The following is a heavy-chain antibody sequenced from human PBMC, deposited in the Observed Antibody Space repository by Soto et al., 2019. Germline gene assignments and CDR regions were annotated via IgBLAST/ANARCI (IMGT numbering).Heavy chain of an antibody. Sequence: QVQLVQSGAEVKKPGSSVKVSCKASGGTFSSYAISWVRQAPGQGLEWMGGIIPIFGTANYAQKFQGRVTITADESTSTTYMELSRLRCEGTAVYYCASLDLKIVVVRGGRYGMDVWGQGTTVTVSS. CDR3: ASLDLKIVVVRGGRYGMDV. D-gene: IGHD2-21*01. J-gene: IGHJ6*02. CDR1: GGTFSSYA. CDR2: IIPIFGTA. V-gene: IGHV1-69*01.